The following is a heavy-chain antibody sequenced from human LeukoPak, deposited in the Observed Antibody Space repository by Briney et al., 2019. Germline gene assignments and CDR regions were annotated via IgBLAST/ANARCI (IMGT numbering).Heavy chain of an antibody. CDR2: VYYSGIT. V-gene: IGHV4-30-4*01. CDR3: ARGTYFYDGSAYLGAFDI. D-gene: IGHD3-22*01. Sequence: SQTLSLTCTVSSGSISSGDYYWSWIRQPPGKGLEWIGCVYYSGITYYNPSLKSRVSISGDTSKNQFSLKLSSVTAADTAVYYCARGTYFYDGSAYLGAFDIWGQGAMVTVSS. J-gene: IGHJ3*02. CDR1: SGSISSGDYY.